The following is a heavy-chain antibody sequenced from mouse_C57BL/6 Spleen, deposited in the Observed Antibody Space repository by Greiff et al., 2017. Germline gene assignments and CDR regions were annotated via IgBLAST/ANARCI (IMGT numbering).Heavy chain of an antibody. CDR2: IDPETGGT. CDR3: TRSIYYYGSSGSSNAMDY. V-gene: IGHV1-15*01. CDR1: GYTFTDYE. Sequence: QVHVKQSGAELVRPGASVTLSCKASGYTFTDYEMHWVKQTPVHGLEWIGAIDPETGGTAYNQKFKGKAILTADKSSSTAYMELRSLTSEDSAVYYCTRSIYYYGSSGSSNAMDYWGQGTSVTVSS. D-gene: IGHD1-1*01. J-gene: IGHJ4*01.